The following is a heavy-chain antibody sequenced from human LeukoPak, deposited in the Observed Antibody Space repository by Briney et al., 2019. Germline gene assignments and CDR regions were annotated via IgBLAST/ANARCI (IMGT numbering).Heavy chain of an antibody. CDR1: GYNFNSYW. CDR2: IYPGDSDT. CDR3: ARQADGDYLDY. V-gene: IGHV5-51*01. D-gene: IGHD4-17*01. Sequence: GESLKISCKGSGYNFNSYWIGWVRQTPGKGLEWMGIIYPGDSDTRYSPSFQGQVTISADKSISTAYLQWSSLKASDTAMYYCARQADGDYLDYWGQGTLVTVSS. J-gene: IGHJ4*02.